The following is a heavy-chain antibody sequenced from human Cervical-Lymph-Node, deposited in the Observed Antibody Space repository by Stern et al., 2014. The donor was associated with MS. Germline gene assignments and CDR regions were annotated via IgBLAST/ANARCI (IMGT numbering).Heavy chain of an antibody. Sequence: QLVQSGAEVKKPGASVKVSCRSSGYSFTDYYFHWVRQAPGQGLEWMGCINPSIGVTHYAQQFQGRVTMTRGSSMNTAYMEMSRLRSDDTAVYYCQAFPAYWGQGTLITGSS. CDR3: QAFPAY. CDR2: INPSIGVT. J-gene: IGHJ4*02. V-gene: IGHV1-2*02. CDR1: GYSFTDYY.